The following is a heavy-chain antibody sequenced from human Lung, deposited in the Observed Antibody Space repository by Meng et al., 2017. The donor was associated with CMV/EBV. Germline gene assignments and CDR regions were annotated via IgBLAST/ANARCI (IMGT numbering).Heavy chain of an antibody. D-gene: IGHD5-24*01. Sequence: GGSLRLXXAASGFTFSSYAMHWVRQAPGKGLEWVAVISYDGSNKYYADSVKGRFTISRDNSKNTLYLQMNSLRAEDTAVYYCARARLRDGSHYYFDYWGQGTLVTVSS. CDR3: ARARLRDGSHYYFDY. J-gene: IGHJ4*02. CDR1: GFTFSSYA. V-gene: IGHV3-30*04. CDR2: ISYDGSNK.